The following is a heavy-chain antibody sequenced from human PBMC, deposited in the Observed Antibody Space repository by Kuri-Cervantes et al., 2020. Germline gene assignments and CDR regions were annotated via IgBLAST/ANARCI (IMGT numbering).Heavy chain of an antibody. Sequence: GEYLKISCAVSGFTFSGYWMRCVRQAPGEGLEWVANIKQDGSEIYYVDSVKGRLTISRDNAKNSLYLQMNSLRAEDTAVYYCARTPTCVGEVLYLNYYYVMDVWGQGTTVTVSS. V-gene: IGHV3-7*01. J-gene: IGHJ6*02. D-gene: IGHD3-10*01. CDR2: IKQDGSEI. CDR1: GFTFSGYW. CDR3: ARTPTCVGEVLYLNYYYVMDV.